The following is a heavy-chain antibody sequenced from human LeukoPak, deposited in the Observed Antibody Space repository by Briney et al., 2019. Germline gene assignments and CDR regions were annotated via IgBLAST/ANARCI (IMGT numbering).Heavy chain of an antibody. J-gene: IGHJ4*02. CDR2: ISYDGSNE. Sequence: GRSLRLSCAASGFTFSSYGMHWVRQAPGKGLEWVAVISYDGSNEYYADSVKGRFTISRDNSKNTLYLQMNSLSVEDTAVYYCARVGYYASGPFSYFDYWGQGTLVTVSS. CDR3: ARVGYYASGPFSYFDY. CDR1: GFTFSSYG. D-gene: IGHD3-10*01. V-gene: IGHV3-30*19.